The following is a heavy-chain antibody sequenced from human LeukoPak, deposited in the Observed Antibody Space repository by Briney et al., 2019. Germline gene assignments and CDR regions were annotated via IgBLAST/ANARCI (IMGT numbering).Heavy chain of an antibody. CDR1: GFTFSSYA. CDR3: ARPTYSGSYYWFDY. CDR2: ISGSGGST. D-gene: IGHD1-26*01. Sequence: GGSLRLSCAASGFTFSSYAMTWVRQAPGKGLEWVSAISGSGGSTYYADSVKGRFTISRDNSKNTLYLQMNSMRAEDTAVYYCARPTYSGSYYWFDYWGQGTLVTVSS. V-gene: IGHV3-23*01. J-gene: IGHJ4*02.